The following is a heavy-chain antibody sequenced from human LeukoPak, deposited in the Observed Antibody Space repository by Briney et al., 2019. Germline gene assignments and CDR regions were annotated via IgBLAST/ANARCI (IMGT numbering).Heavy chain of an antibody. CDR2: IYYSGST. CDR1: GGSISSYY. CDR3: ARRSRALGAFDI. J-gene: IGHJ3*02. Sequence: SETLSLTCTVSGGSISSYYWSWIRQPPGKGLEWIGYIYYSGSTNYNPSLKSRVTISVDTSKNQFSLKLSSVTAADTAVYYCARRSRALGAFDIWGQGTMVTVSS. V-gene: IGHV4-59*12. D-gene: IGHD1-14*01.